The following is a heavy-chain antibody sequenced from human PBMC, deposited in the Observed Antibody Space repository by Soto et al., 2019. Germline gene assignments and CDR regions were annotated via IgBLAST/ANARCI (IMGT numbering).Heavy chain of an antibody. V-gene: IGHV3-23*01. Sequence: EVQLLESGGGLVQPGGSLRLSCAASGFTFSSYAMSWVRQAPGKGLEWVSAISGSGGSTYYADSVKGRFTISRDNSKNTLYLQMNSLRAEDTAVYYCAKDVRVDIVATALGDFDYWGQGTLVTVSS. D-gene: IGHD5-12*01. J-gene: IGHJ4*02. CDR1: GFTFSSYA. CDR2: ISGSGGST. CDR3: AKDVRVDIVATALGDFDY.